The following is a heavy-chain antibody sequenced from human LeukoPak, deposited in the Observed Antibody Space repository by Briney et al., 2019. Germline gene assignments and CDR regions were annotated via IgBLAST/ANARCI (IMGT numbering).Heavy chain of an antibody. CDR2: INHSGST. J-gene: IGHJ5*02. CDR3: ARGGSPRGLTYYYGSGSYYNSGWFDP. CDR1: GGSFSGYY. Sequence: SETLSLTCAVYGGSFSGYYWSWIRQPPGKGLEWIGEINHSGSTNYNPSLKSRVTISVDTSKNQFSLKLSSVTAADTAVYYCARGGSPRGLTYYYGSGSYYNSGWFDPWGQGTLVTVSS. D-gene: IGHD3-10*01. V-gene: IGHV4-34*01.